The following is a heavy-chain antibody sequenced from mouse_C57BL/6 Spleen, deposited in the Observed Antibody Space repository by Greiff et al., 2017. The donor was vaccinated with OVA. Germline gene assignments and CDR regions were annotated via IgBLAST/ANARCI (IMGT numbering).Heavy chain of an antibody. V-gene: IGHV1-42*01. J-gene: IGHJ3*01. Sequence: EVQLQQSGPELVKPGASVKISCKASGYSFTGYYMNWVKQSPEKSLEWIGEINPSTGGTTYNQKFKAKATLTVDKSSSTAYMQLKSLTSEDSAVYYCAREGCAYWGQGTLVTVSA. CDR3: AREGCAY. CDR1: GYSFTGYY. CDR2: INPSTGGT.